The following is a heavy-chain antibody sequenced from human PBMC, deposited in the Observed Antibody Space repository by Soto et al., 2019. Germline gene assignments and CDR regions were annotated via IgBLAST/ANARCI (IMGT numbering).Heavy chain of an antibody. J-gene: IGHJ6*02. CDR2: IHHSGSI. Sequence: SETLSLTCTVSGGSISSDYYHWTWIRQSPGKGLEWIGYIHHSGSILYNPSLKSRVTISVDTSKNQFSLHLSSVTAADMAVYFCAREDDGGDSLDVWGQGTTVTVSS. CDR3: AREDDGGDSLDV. V-gene: IGHV4-30-4*08. CDR1: GGSISSDYYH. D-gene: IGHD2-21*02.